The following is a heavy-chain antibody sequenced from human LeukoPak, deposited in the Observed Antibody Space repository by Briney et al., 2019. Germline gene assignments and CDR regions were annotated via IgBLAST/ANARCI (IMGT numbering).Heavy chain of an antibody. J-gene: IGHJ5*02. CDR2: INPNSGGT. Sequence: GASVKVSCKASGYTFTGYYMHWVRQAPGQGLEWMGWINPNSGGTNYAQKFQGRVTMTRDTSISTAYMELSRLRSDDTAVYYCARVERLRLAQQLETNWFDPWGQGTLVTVSS. CDR3: ARVERLRLAQQLETNWFDP. D-gene: IGHD5-12*01. V-gene: IGHV1-2*02. CDR1: GYTFTGYY.